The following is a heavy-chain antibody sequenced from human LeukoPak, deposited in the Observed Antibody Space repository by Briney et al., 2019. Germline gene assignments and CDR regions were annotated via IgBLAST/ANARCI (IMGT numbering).Heavy chain of an antibody. CDR3: ARGPGPHDS. J-gene: IGHJ5*01. V-gene: IGHV4-59*01. CDR2: IYYTGST. CDR1: GGSISNYY. Sequence: KPSETLSLTCTVSGGSISNYYWRWIRPRPGERLEWFGYIYYTGSTNYNPPLKRRLTISVDTSKNRFSLKLTSVTAADTAVYYCARGPGPHDSWGQGTLVTVSS.